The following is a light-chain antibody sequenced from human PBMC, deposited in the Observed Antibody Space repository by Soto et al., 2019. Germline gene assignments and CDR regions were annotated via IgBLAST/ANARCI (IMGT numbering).Light chain of an antibody. CDR1: QSVSSN. J-gene: IGKJ1*01. CDR3: QQYNNWPGT. CDR2: GAS. V-gene: IGKV3-15*01. Sequence: EIVMTQSPATLSVAQGERATLSCRASQSVSSNLAWYHQKPGQAPRLLIYGASTRATGIPARFSGSGSGTEFTLTISSLQSEDFAVYYCQQYNNWPGTFGQGTKVEIK.